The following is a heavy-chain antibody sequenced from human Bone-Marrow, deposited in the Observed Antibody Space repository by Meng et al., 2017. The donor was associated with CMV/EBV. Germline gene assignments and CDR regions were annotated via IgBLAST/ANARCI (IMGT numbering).Heavy chain of an antibody. CDR3: AREGIGDRSVPYYYYGMDV. J-gene: IGHJ6*02. Sequence: GESLKISCAASGFTFSSDAMSWVRQAPGKGLEWVSYISSSGSTIYDADSVKGRFTISRDNAKNALYLKVNSLRAEDTAVYYWAREGIGDRSVPYYYYGMDVWGQGTTVTVSS. V-gene: IGHV3-48*04. CDR1: GFTFSSDA. CDR2: ISSSGSTI. D-gene: IGHD2/OR15-2a*01.